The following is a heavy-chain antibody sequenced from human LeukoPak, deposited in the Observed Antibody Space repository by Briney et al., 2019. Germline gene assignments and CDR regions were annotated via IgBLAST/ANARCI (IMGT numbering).Heavy chain of an antibody. D-gene: IGHD3-3*01. Sequence: GGSLRLSCAASGFTFSDYYMSWIRQAPGKGLEWVSYISSSGSTIYYADSVKGRFTISRDNAKNSLYLQMNSLRAEDTAVYYCAGPVAYDFWSGYYIWGQGTLVTVSS. J-gene: IGHJ4*02. CDR3: AGPVAYDFWSGYYI. CDR1: GFTFSDYY. V-gene: IGHV3-11*01. CDR2: ISSSGSTI.